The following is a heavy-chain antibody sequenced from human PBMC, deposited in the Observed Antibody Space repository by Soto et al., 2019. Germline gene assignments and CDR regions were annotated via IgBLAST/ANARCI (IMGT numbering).Heavy chain of an antibody. CDR2: IIPIFRSA. J-gene: IGHJ4*02. V-gene: IGHV1-69*01. CDR3: ARDSYSDGVGYRYESAY. D-gene: IGHD2-8*02. CDR1: GGDFINYG. Sequence: QVQLVQSGAEVKKPGSSVKVSCKASGGDFINYGISWVRQAPGQGLEWMGGIIPIFRSANYAQKFQGRVTIAADESTNKAYMELTTMTVYDTAGDYCARDSYSDGVGYRYESAYWGQGTLVTVSS.